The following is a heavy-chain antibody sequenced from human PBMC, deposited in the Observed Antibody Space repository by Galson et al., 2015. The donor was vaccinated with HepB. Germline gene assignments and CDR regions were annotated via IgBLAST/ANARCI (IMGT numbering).Heavy chain of an antibody. CDR2: IKSDGRST. CDR1: GFTFSDFW. J-gene: IGHJ6*02. Sequence: SLRLSCAASGFTFSDFWMHWVRQAPGKGLVWVSRIKSDGRSTSYADSVKGRFTISRDNAKNTLYLQMNSLRAEDTAVYYCASGAYSSSWLRKIHYGLDVWGQGTTVTVSS. V-gene: IGHV3-74*01. D-gene: IGHD6-13*01. CDR3: ASGAYSSSWLRKIHYGLDV.